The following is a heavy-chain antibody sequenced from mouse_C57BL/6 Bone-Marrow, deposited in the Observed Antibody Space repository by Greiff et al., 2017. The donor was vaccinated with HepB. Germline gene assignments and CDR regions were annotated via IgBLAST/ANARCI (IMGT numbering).Heavy chain of an antibody. D-gene: IGHD2-3*01. CDR3: ARPYDGYYDYAMDY. J-gene: IGHJ4*01. CDR2: IYPGDGDT. Sequence: VKPGASVKISCKASGYAFSSSWMNWVKQRPGKGLEWIGRIYPGDGDTNYNGKFKGKATLTADKSSSTAYMQLSSLTSEDSAVYFCARPYDGYYDYAMDYWGQGTSVTVSS. CDR1: GYAFSSSW. V-gene: IGHV1-82*01.